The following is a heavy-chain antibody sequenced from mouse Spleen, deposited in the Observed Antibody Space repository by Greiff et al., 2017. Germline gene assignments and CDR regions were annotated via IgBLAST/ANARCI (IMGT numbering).Heavy chain of an antibody. CDR2: ISYSGST. J-gene: IGHJ4*01. D-gene: IGHD2-4*01. CDR1: GDSITSGY. Sequence: EVKLQESGPSLVKPSQTLSLTCSVTGDSITSGYWNWIRKFPGNKLEYMGYISYSGSTYYNPSLKSRISITRDTSKNQYYLQLNSVTTEDTATYYCARFLIYYDYGEAMDYWGQGTSVTVSS. CDR3: ARFLIYYDYGEAMDY. V-gene: IGHV3-8*02.